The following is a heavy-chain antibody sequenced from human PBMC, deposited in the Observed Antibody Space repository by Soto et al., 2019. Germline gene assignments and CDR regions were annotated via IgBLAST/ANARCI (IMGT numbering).Heavy chain of an antibody. D-gene: IGHD3-10*01. Sequence: SETLSLTCTVSGGSISSYYWSWIRQPPGKGLEWIGYIYYSGSTNYNPSLKSRVTISVDTSKNQFSLKLSSVTAADTAVYYCASTSMVRGVGFDYWGQGTLVTVSS. CDR1: GGSISSYY. CDR3: ASTSMVRGVGFDY. J-gene: IGHJ4*02. CDR2: IYYSGST. V-gene: IGHV4-59*01.